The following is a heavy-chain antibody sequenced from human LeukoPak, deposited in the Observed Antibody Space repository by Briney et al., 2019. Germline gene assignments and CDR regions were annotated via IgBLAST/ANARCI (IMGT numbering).Heavy chain of an antibody. CDR2: IYSGGST. CDR3: ARAEDIVAHTGFGY. D-gene: IGHD5-12*01. J-gene: IGHJ4*02. V-gene: IGHV3-66*02. Sequence: GGSLRLSCAASGFTVSSNYMSWVRQAPGKGLEWVSVIYSGGSTYYADSVKGRFTISRDNSKNTLYLQVNSLRAEDTAVYYCARAEDIVAHTGFGYWGQGTLVTVSS. CDR1: GFTVSSNY.